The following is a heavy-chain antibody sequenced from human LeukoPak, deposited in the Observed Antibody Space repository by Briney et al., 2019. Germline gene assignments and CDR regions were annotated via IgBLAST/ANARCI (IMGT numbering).Heavy chain of an antibody. CDR3: ARITYGPPDY. J-gene: IGHJ4*02. CDR2: IYDTGSI. Sequence: SETLSLTCTVYGGSISSYYWSWIRQPPGKGLEWIGYIYDTGSINYNPSLKSRVTISIDTSKNQFSLNLRSVTAADTAVYYCARITYGPPDYWGQGTLVTVSS. D-gene: IGHD4-17*01. CDR1: GGSISSYY. V-gene: IGHV4-59*01.